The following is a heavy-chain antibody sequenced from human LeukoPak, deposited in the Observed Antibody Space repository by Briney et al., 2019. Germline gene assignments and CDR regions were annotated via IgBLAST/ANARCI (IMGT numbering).Heavy chain of an antibody. CDR3: ARLRRIGAAGGDGMDV. V-gene: IGHV4-4*09. Sequence: PSETLSLTCTVSGGSMSNYYWTWIRQPPGQGLEWIGYTYNSGRTNYNPSLKSRVTISADTSKNQFSLKLDSVTAADTATYYCARLRRIGAAGGDGMDVWGQGTTVTVSS. J-gene: IGHJ6*02. D-gene: IGHD6-13*01. CDR1: GGSMSNYY. CDR2: TYNSGRT.